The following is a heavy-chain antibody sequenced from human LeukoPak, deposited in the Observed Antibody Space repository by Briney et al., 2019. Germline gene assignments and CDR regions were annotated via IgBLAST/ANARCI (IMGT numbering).Heavy chain of an antibody. CDR1: GFNFDRYT. V-gene: IGHV3-43*01. Sequence: GGSLRLSCATSGFNFDRYTIHWVRQAPGKGLEWVSLAGWAGGTTYYSDSVRGRFTISRDSGKNSVYLQMNSLTTDDTAFYFCAKELDTMFFDYWGQGALVTVSS. CDR2: AGWAGGTT. J-gene: IGHJ4*02. D-gene: IGHD5-18*01. CDR3: AKELDTMFFDY.